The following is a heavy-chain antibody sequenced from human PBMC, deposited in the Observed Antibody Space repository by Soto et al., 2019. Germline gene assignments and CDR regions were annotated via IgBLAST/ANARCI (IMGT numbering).Heavy chain of an antibody. CDR1: GYPFTNFP. CDR2: ITSHNERT. D-gene: IGHD3-3*02. CDR3: ARERLEAQKNILPFFAN. V-gene: IGHV1-18*04. J-gene: IGHJ4*02. Sequence: QVHLVQSGAEVKRPGASVTVSCRASGYPFTNFPVSWVRQAPGQGLEWMGSITSHNERTEYAQKFQGRITMTPDTYTTTVSRELRSLRFDDTAVYFCARERLEAQKNILPFFANWAQGTLVTVSS.